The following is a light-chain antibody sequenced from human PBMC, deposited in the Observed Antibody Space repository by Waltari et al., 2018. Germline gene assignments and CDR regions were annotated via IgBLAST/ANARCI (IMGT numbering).Light chain of an antibody. Sequence: IVMTQSPAALSVSPGERATLSCRASQSISNNLAWYQHKSGQPPRLLISGASTRATGVPARFSGSGSGTEFTLTISSLQSEDSAIYFCQQYNTWPPSTFGQGTKLEIK. CDR3: QQYNTWPPST. CDR2: GAS. J-gene: IGKJ2*02. CDR1: QSISNN. V-gene: IGKV3-15*01.